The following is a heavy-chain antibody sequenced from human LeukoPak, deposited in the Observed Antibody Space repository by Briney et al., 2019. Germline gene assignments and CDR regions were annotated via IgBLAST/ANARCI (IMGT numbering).Heavy chain of an antibody. D-gene: IGHD3-16*01. V-gene: IGHV4-39*01. Sequence: SETLSLTCTVSGDSVSSTRYYWGWIRQPPGKGLGWIGSIYYSGTTYYNPSLKSRVTILLDMSKNQCSLRLTSVTAADTAVYYCARYSYGGEDWFDPWGQGTLVTVSS. CDR1: GDSVSSTRYY. CDR2: IYYSGTT. J-gene: IGHJ5*02. CDR3: ARYSYGGEDWFDP.